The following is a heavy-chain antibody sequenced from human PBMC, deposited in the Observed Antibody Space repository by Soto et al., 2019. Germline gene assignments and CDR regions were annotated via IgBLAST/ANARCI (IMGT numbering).Heavy chain of an antibody. D-gene: IGHD6-6*01. CDR2: TYYRSKWYN. J-gene: IGHJ6*02. V-gene: IGHV6-1*01. Sequence: SQTLSLTCAISGDSVSSNSAAWNWIRQSPSRGLEWLGRTYYRSKWYNDYAVSVKSRITINPDTSKNQFSLQLNSVTPEDTAVYFCSIDRLVAAGPRYYSYGMDVWGRGTTGSVSS. CDR3: SIDRLVAAGPRYYSYGMDV. CDR1: GDSVSSNSAA.